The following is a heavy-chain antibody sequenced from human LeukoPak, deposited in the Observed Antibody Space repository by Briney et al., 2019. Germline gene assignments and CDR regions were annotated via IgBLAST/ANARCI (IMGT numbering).Heavy chain of an antibody. Sequence: GASVKVSCKASGGTFSSYAISWVRQAPGQGLEWMGRIIPIFGIANYAQKFQGRVTITADKSTSTAYMELSSLRSEDTAVYYCAGAPYSGSYYLFDYWGQGTLVTVSS. J-gene: IGHJ4*02. V-gene: IGHV1-69*04. CDR3: AGAPYSGSYYLFDY. D-gene: IGHD1-26*01. CDR1: GGTFSSYA. CDR2: IIPIFGIA.